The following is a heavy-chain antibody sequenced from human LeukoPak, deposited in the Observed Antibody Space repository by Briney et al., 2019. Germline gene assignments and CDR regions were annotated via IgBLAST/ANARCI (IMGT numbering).Heavy chain of an antibody. J-gene: IGHJ1*01. CDR2: ITDSGGNT. V-gene: IGHV3-23*01. CDR1: GFTFSSYA. CDR3: ARCGSSSWYAEYFQH. Sequence: GGSLRLSCAASGFTFSSYAMSWVRQAPGQGLEWVSAITDSGGNTYHADSVKGRFTISRDNSKNTLYLQMNSLRAEDTAVYYCARCGSSSWYAEYFQHWGQGTLVTVSS. D-gene: IGHD6-13*01.